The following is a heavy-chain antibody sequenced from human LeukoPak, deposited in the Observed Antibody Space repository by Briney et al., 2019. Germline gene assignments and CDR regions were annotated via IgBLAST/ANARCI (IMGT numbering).Heavy chain of an antibody. CDR2: INHIGTA. J-gene: IGHJ5*02. Sequence: SETLSLTCAVHGGSFSGYYWTWIRQSPEKGLEWIGEINHIGTANYHPSLRSRVSISVDTSTEQFSLKLTSVTAADTAVYYCARVRCSSTSCYAGRGWFDPWGQGTLVTVSS. CDR1: GGSFSGYY. D-gene: IGHD2-2*01. CDR3: ARVRCSSTSCYAGRGWFDP. V-gene: IGHV4-34*01.